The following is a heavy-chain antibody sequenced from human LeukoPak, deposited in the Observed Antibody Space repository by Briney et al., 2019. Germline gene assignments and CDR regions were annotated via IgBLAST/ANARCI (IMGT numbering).Heavy chain of an antibody. D-gene: IGHD6-13*01. Sequence: GGSLRLSCAASGFTFSSYAMSWVRQAPGKGLEWVSAISGSGGSTYYADSVKGRFTISRDNSKNTLYLQMNSLRADDTAVYYCARTPSSSSSWHWGRGTLVTVSS. CDR2: ISGSGGST. J-gene: IGHJ4*02. CDR3: ARTPSSSSSWH. V-gene: IGHV3-23*01. CDR1: GFTFSSYA.